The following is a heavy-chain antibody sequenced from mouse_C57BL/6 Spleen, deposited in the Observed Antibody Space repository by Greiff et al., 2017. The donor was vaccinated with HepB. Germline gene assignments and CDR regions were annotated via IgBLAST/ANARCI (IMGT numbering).Heavy chain of an antibody. CDR2: IDPEDGDT. V-gene: IGHV14-1*01. Sequence: EVQLVESGAELVRPGASVKLSCTASGFNIKDYYMHWVKQRPEQGLEWIGRIDPEDGDTEYAPKFQGKATMTAGTSSNTAYLQLSSLTSEDTAVYYCTRAWYYGSSYGFAYWGQGTLVTVSA. CDR3: TRAWYYGSSYGFAY. D-gene: IGHD1-1*01. CDR1: GFNIKDYY. J-gene: IGHJ3*01.